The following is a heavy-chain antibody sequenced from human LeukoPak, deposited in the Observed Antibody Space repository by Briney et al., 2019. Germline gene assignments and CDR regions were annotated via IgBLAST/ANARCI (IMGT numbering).Heavy chain of an antibody. J-gene: IGHJ4*02. D-gene: IGHD2-15*01. CDR2: ISYDGSDK. CDR1: GFTFSSYG. Sequence: QPGGSLRLSCAASGFTFSSYGMHWVRQAPGKGLEWLAVISYDGSDKYYVDSVKGRFTISRDNSKNTLYVQMNSLRVEDTAVYYCAKGRVTASMYYVDYWGQGTLVTVSS. V-gene: IGHV3-30*18. CDR3: AKGRVTASMYYVDY.